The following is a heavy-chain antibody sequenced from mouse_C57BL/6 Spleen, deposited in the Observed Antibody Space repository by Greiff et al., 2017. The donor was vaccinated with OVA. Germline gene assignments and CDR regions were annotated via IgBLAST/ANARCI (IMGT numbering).Heavy chain of an antibody. J-gene: IGHJ3*01. CDR2: ISYDGSN. Sequence: ESGPGLVKPSQSLSLTCSVTGYSITSGYYWNWIRQFPGNKLEWMGYISYDGSNNYNPSLKNRISITRDTSKNQFFLKLNSVTTEDTATYYCASSYYYGSIWFAYWGQGTLVTVSA. V-gene: IGHV3-6*01. CDR3: ASSYYYGSIWFAY. D-gene: IGHD1-1*01. CDR1: GYSITSGYY.